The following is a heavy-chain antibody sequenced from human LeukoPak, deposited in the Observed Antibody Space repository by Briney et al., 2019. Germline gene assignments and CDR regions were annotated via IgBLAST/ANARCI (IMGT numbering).Heavy chain of an antibody. V-gene: IGHV3-74*01. CDR3: AKVDGEYCNNGVCYFIDY. CDR1: GFTFSSYW. J-gene: IGHJ4*02. D-gene: IGHD2-8*01. Sequence: GGSLRLSCAASGFTFSSYWMNWVRQAPGKGLVWVSRMDSDGSNTNYADSVKGRFTISRDNAKNTLFLQMNSLRAEDTAVYYCAKVDGEYCNNGVCYFIDYWGQGTLVTVSS. CDR2: MDSDGSNT.